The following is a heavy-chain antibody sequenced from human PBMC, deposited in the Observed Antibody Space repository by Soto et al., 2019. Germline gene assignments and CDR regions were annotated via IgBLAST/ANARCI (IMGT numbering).Heavy chain of an antibody. CDR1: GFIFSTYA. V-gene: IGHV3-23*01. Sequence: EVQLLESGGGLVQPGGSLRLSCAASGFIFSTYAMSWVRQAPGKGLEWVSAIGGSGDSPYYADSVKGRFTISRDNSKNTLYLQMNSMTDDDTAVYYCAKRGMYRNWFDPWGQGTLVTVSS. J-gene: IGHJ5*02. D-gene: IGHD3-16*01. CDR2: IGGSGDSP. CDR3: AKRGMYRNWFDP.